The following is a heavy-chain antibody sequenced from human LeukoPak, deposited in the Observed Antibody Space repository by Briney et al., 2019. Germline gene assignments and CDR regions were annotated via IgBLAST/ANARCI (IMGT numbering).Heavy chain of an antibody. CDR1: GFTFSSYG. CDR2: IRYDGSNK. J-gene: IGHJ4*02. D-gene: IGHD2-2*01. CDR3: AKDGRIVVVPAAAELDY. Sequence: GRSLRLSCAASGFTFSSYGMHWVRQAPGKGLEWVAFIRYDGSNKYYADSVKGRFTISRDNSKNTLYLQMNSLRAEDTAVYYCAKDGRIVVVPAAAELDYWGQGTLVTVSS. V-gene: IGHV3-30*02.